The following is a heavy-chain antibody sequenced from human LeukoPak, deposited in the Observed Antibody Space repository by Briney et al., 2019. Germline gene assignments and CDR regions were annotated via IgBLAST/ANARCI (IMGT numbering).Heavy chain of an antibody. D-gene: IGHD6-13*01. J-gene: IGHJ4*02. V-gene: IGHV3-30*02. CDR1: GFTFSSYG. CDR3: ARVGVSSSRDPFDY. Sequence: GGSLRLSCAASGFTFSSYGMHWVRQAPGKGLEWVAFIRYDGSNKYYADSVKGRFTISRDNSKNTLYLQMNSLRAEDTAVYYCARVGVSSSRDPFDYWGQGTLVTVSS. CDR2: IRYDGSNK.